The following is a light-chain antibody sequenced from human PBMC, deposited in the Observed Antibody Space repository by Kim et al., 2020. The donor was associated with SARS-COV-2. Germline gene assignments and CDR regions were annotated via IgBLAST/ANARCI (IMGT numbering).Light chain of an antibody. CDR2: QDS. V-gene: IGLV3-1*01. CDR1: KLGDKY. CDR3: QAWDSSTGGV. J-gene: IGLJ3*02. Sequence: SYELTQPPSVSVSPGQTASITCSGDKLGDKYACWYQQKPGQSPVLVIYQDSKRPSGIPERFSGSNSGNTATLTISGTQATDEADYYCQAWDSSTGGVFGG.